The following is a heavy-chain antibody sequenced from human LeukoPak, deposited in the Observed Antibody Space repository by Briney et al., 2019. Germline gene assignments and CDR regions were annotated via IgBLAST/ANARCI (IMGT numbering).Heavy chain of an antibody. CDR1: GFTVSSNY. CDR2: IYSGGST. CDR3: ARVGDYYDSEGLDY. Sequence: SGGSLRLSCAASGFTVSSNYMSWVRQAPGKGLEWVSVIYSGGSTYYADSVKGRFTISRDNSKNTLYLQMNSLRAEDTAVYYCARVGDYYDSEGLDYWGQGTLVTVSS. J-gene: IGHJ4*02. D-gene: IGHD3-22*01. V-gene: IGHV3-53*01.